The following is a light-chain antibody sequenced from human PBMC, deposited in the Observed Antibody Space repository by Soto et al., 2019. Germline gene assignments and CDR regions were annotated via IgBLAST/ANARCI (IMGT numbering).Light chain of an antibody. CDR3: QQSHSTPWT. CDR2: AAS. J-gene: IGKJ1*01. Sequence: DIQMTQSPSSLSASVGDRVTITCRASQSISSYLNWYQQKPGKAPKLLIYAASSLQSGVPSRFSGSGSGTDFTLTISSLQPEDFATYYCQQSHSTPWTLAQGTK. V-gene: IGKV1-39*01. CDR1: QSISSY.